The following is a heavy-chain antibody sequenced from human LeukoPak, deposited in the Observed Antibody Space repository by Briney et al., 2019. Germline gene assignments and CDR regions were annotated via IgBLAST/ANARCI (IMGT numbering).Heavy chain of an antibody. J-gene: IGHJ4*02. V-gene: IGHV1-18*01. CDR2: ISAYNGNT. CDR3: ASLRMYSSSWYFDY. Sequence: ASVKVSCKASGYTFTSYGISWVRQAPGQGLEWMGWISAYNGNTNYAQKLQGRVTMTTDTSTSTAYMELRSLRSDDTAVYYCASLRMYSSSWYFDYWGQGTLVTVSS. D-gene: IGHD6-13*01. CDR1: GYTFTSYG.